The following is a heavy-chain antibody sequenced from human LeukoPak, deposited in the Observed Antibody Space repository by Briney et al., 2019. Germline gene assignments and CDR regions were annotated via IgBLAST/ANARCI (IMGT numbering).Heavy chain of an antibody. CDR2: ISAYNGNT. Sequence: ASVKVSRKASGYTLTSYSISWVRQAPGQGLEWMGWISAYNGNTDLAQKLQGRVTMTADTSTSTAYMELRSLRSDDTAVYYCARGQYFDFWGQGALVTVSS. V-gene: IGHV1-18*01. J-gene: IGHJ4*02. CDR3: ARGQYFDF. CDR1: GYTLTSYS.